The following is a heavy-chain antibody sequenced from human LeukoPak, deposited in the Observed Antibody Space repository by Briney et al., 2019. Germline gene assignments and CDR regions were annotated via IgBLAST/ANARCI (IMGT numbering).Heavy chain of an antibody. CDR1: GFNFRNYA. J-gene: IGHJ4*02. CDR3: AKDSRGEFQGLDS. CDR2: ISGSGTNT. V-gene: IGHV3-23*01. Sequence: GGSLRLSCAASGFNFRNYAMSWVRQAPGKGLEWVSVISGSGTNTYYADSVKGRFTISRDNSKNTLFLQMNNLRAEDTAVYYCAKDSRGEFQGLDSWGQGTLVTVSS. D-gene: IGHD2/OR15-2a*01.